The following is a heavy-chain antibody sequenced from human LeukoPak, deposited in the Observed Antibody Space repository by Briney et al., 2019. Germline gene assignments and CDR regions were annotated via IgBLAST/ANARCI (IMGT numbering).Heavy chain of an antibody. CDR1: GFTFSSYG. D-gene: IGHD6-13*01. V-gene: IGHV3-23*01. J-gene: IGHJ4*02. Sequence: PGGSLRLSCATSGFTFSSYGFHWVRQAPGKGLEWVSAISGSGGSTYYADSVKGRFTISRDNSKNTLYLQMNSLRAEDTAVYYCATRGAAAGTFDYWGQGTLVTVSS. CDR2: ISGSGGST. CDR3: ATRGAAAGTFDY.